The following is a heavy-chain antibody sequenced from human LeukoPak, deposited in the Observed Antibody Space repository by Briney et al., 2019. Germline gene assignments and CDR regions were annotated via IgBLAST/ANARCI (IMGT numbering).Heavy chain of an antibody. CDR2: ISWDGGST. Sequence: PGGSLRLSCAASGFTFDDYTMHWVRQAPGKGLEWVSLISWDGGSTYYADSVKGRFTISRVNSKNSLYLQMNSLRTEDTALYYCAKDGLEPFDYWGQGTLVTVSS. J-gene: IGHJ4*02. V-gene: IGHV3-43*01. CDR1: GFTFDDYT. D-gene: IGHD3-3*01. CDR3: AKDGLEPFDY.